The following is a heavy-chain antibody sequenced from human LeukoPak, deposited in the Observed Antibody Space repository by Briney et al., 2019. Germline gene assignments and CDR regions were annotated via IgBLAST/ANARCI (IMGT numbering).Heavy chain of an antibody. V-gene: IGHV3-7*01. CDR3: ARRTVVVVAAAPNYYYYYYMDV. CDR2: IKQDGSEK. CDR1: GFTFSSYW. D-gene: IGHD2-15*01. Sequence: GGSLRLSCAASGFTFSSYWMSWVRQAPGKGLEWVANIKQDGSEKYYVDSVKGRFTISRDNAKNSLYLQMNSLRAEDTAVYYCARRTVVVVAAAPNYYYYYYMDVWGKGTTVTISS. J-gene: IGHJ6*03.